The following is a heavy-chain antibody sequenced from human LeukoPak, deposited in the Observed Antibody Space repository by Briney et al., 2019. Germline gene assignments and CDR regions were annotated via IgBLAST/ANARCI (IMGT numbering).Heavy chain of an antibody. CDR1: GFTFSTYA. V-gene: IGHV3-23*03. D-gene: IGHD4-17*01. J-gene: IGHJ4*02. CDR3: ARGGGYYGIDY. CDR2: VYADGAT. Sequence: QSGGSLRLSCAASGFTFSTYAMSWVRQAPGKGLEWVSVVYADGATYYADSVKGRFTVSRDNSKNTLYLQMNGLRAEDTAVYFCARGGGYYGIDYWGQGTLVTVSS.